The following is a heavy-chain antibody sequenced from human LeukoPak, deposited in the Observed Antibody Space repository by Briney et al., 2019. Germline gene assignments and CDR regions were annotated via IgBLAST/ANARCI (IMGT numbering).Heavy chain of an antibody. CDR1: GFTFSSYW. CDR2: IKQDGSEK. D-gene: IGHD6-13*01. V-gene: IGHV3-7*03. J-gene: IGHJ4*02. Sequence: GGSLRLSCAGSGFTFSSYWMTWVRQAPGKGLEWVANIKQDGSEKYYVDSVKGRFTISRDNAQNSLYQQMNSLRAEDTAVYYCARPRDSGWSKTWDYWGQGTLVTVSS. CDR3: ARPRDSGWSKTWDY.